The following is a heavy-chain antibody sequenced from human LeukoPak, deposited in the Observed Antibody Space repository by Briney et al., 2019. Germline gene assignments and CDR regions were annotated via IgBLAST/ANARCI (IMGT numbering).Heavy chain of an antibody. CDR1: GFTFSSYA. CDR3: AKDASINYDFWSGYYTGIWLFDY. CDR2: ISGSVGRT. J-gene: IGHJ4*02. V-gene: IGHV3-23*01. D-gene: IGHD3-3*01. Sequence: GGSLRLSCAASGFTFSSYAMSWVRPAPGKGLGWVSAISGSVGRTYYADSVKGRFTISRDNSKNTLYLQMNSLRAEDTAVYYCAKDASINYDFWSGYYTGIWLFDYWGQGTLVTVSS.